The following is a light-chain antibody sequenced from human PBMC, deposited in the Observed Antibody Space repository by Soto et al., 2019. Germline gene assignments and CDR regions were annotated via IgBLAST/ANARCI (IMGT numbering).Light chain of an antibody. CDR1: QSVSGN. CDR2: GES. J-gene: IGKJ5*01. Sequence: VMTQSPDTLSLSPGETATLSCRASQSVSGNLAWYQQKIGQAPRLLIYGESARATGISDRLSGSGSGTDLNVTISRLEPEEFAVYTCQQRSNWPITCGQGTRLEIK. CDR3: QQRSNWPIT. V-gene: IGKV3-11*01.